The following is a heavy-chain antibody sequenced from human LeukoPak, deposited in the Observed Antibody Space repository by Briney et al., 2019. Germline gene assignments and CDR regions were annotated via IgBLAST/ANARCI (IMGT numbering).Heavy chain of an antibody. Sequence: SGGSLRLSCAASGFTFSSYAVSWVRQAPGKGLEWVSAISGSGGSTYYADSVKGRFTISRDNSKNTLYLQMNSLRAEDTAVYYCAKLRPIAVAGTWPGKKQTYYFDYWGQGTLVTVSS. CDR3: AKLRPIAVAGTWPGKKQTYYFDY. D-gene: IGHD6-19*01. CDR2: ISGSGGST. CDR1: GFTFSSYA. J-gene: IGHJ4*02. V-gene: IGHV3-23*01.